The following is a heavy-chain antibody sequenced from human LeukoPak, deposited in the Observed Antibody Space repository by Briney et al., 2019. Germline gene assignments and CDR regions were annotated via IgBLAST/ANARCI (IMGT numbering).Heavy chain of an antibody. V-gene: IGHV3-30*18. J-gene: IGHJ4*02. CDR1: GFTFSAYG. Sequence: GGSLRLSCAASGFTFSAYGMHWVRQALGKGLEWVAVVSYDGSNKYYADSVKGQFTISRDNSKNTLYLQMNSLRPEDTAVYYCTKHGAASYYFDSWGQGTLVTVSS. CDR3: TKHGAASYYFDS. CDR2: VSYDGSNK. D-gene: IGHD6-25*01.